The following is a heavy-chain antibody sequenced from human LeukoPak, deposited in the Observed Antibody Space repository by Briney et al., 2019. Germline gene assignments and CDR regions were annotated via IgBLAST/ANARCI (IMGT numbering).Heavy chain of an antibody. Sequence: GGSLRLSCAASGFTFSSYGMHWVRQAPGKGLEWVAVISYDGSNKYYADSVKGRFTISRDNSKNTLYLQMNSLRAEDTAVYYCARAFGWSSGWYSSFDYWGQGTLVTVSS. J-gene: IGHJ4*02. V-gene: IGHV3-30*19. CDR1: GFTFSSYG. CDR3: ARAFGWSSGWYSSFDY. CDR2: ISYDGSNK. D-gene: IGHD6-19*01.